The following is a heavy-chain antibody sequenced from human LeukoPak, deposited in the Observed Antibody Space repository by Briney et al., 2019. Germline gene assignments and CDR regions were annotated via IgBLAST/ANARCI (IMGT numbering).Heavy chain of an antibody. Sequence: GGSLRLSCAASGYTFNSYAMSWVRQAPGKGLEWVSAISGSGGSTYYADSVKGRFTISRDNSKNTLYLQMNSLRAEDTALYYCAKKPASGSCFDYWGQGTLVTVSS. CDR1: GYTFNSYA. V-gene: IGHV3-23*01. D-gene: IGHD3-10*01. CDR2: ISGSGGST. J-gene: IGHJ4*02. CDR3: AKKPASGSCFDY.